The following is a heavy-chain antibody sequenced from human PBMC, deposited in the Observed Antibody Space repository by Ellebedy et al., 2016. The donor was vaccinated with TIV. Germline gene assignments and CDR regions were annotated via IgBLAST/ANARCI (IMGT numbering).Heavy chain of an antibody. CDR2: IIPIFGTA. CDR1: GGTFSSYA. CDR3: ARVSEFGEPPGYYGMDV. J-gene: IGHJ6*02. D-gene: IGHD3-10*01. Sequence: ASVKVSCKASGGTFSSYAISWVRQAPGQGLEWMGGIIPIFGTANYAQKFQGRVTITADESTSTAYMELSSLRSEDTAVYYCARVSEFGEPPGYYGMDVWGQGTTVTVSS. V-gene: IGHV1-69*13.